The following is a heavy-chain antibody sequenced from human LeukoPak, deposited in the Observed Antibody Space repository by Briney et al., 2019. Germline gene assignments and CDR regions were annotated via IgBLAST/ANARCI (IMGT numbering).Heavy chain of an antibody. CDR1: GFTFSSYS. J-gene: IGHJ4*02. D-gene: IGHD3-3*01. CDR2: ISSSSSYI. Sequence: KAGGSLRLSCAASGFTFSSYSMNWVRQAPGKGLEWVSSISSSSSYIYYADSVKGRFTISRDNSKNTLYLQMNSLRAEDTAVYYCAKDQTPYDFWSGSNFDYWGQGTLVTVSS. CDR3: AKDQTPYDFWSGSNFDY. V-gene: IGHV3-21*04.